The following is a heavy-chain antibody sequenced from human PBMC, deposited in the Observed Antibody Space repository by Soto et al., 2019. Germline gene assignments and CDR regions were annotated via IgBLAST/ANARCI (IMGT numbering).Heavy chain of an antibody. Sequence: QVQLVQSGAEVKKPGSSVKVSCKASGGTFSSYAISWVRQAPGQGLEWMGGIIPIFGTANYAQKFQGRVTITAEESKSTAYMELSSLRSDDTSVYYCASSTTQPNCNDLQSYYYDGMDVLSQGTTVTVSS. CDR3: ASSTTQPNCNDLQSYYYDGMDV. V-gene: IGHV1-69*01. D-gene: IGHD1-20*01. CDR1: GGTFSSYA. J-gene: IGHJ6*02. CDR2: IIPIFGTA.